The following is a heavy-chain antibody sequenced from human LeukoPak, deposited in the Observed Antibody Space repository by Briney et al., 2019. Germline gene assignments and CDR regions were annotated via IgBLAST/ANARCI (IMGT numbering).Heavy chain of an antibody. CDR2: IYYSGST. D-gene: IGHD3-22*01. CDR3: ARLSYDSSGYKYYFDY. Sequence: PSETLSLTCTVSGGSISSSSYYWGWIRQPPGKGLEGIGSIYYSGSTYYNPSLKSRVTISVDTSKNQFSLKLSSVTAADTAVYYCARLSYDSSGYKYYFDYWGQGTLVTVSS. V-gene: IGHV4-39*01. CDR1: GGSISSSSYY. J-gene: IGHJ4*02.